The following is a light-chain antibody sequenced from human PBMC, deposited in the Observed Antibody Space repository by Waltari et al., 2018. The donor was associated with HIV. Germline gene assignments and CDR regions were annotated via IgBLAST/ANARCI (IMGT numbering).Light chain of an antibody. J-gene: IGKJ2*01. CDR3: QQYGSGYT. CDR1: QNINNNH. CDR2: DTS. V-gene: IGKV3-20*01. Sequence: IVLSQSPGTVSLSPGGRPTLSCRASQNINNNHLAWYHQKFGQAPRLPIYDTSIRAPGIPDTFRGSGFGTDFSLTIGRVEPEDFGVYYCQQYGSGYTFGQGTRLDI.